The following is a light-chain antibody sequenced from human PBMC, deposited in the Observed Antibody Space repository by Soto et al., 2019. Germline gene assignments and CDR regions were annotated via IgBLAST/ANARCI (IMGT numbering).Light chain of an antibody. J-gene: IGKJ1*01. CDR3: QQTYSTPFWT. V-gene: IGKV1-39*01. Sequence: DIQMTQSPSSLSASVGDRVTITCRASQRISTYLNWYQQKPGKAPKLLIHAASSLQSWVPSRFSGSGSGTDFTLTISSLEPEDIATYYCQQTYSTPFWTFGPGTKVEIK. CDR1: QRISTY. CDR2: AAS.